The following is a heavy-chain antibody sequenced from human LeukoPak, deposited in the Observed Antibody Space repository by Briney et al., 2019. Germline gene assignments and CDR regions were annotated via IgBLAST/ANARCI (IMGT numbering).Heavy chain of an antibody. CDR1: GFTFSDHY. D-gene: IGHD2-15*01. CDR2: ISSSGRNI. J-gene: IGHJ6*02. CDR3: ARDEAYCSGGSCYLGL. Sequence: PGGSLRLSCAASGFTFSDHYMSWIRQAPGKGLEWVSDISSSGRNIYHADSVKGRFTISRDNAKNSLYLQMNSLRAEDTAVYYCARDEAYCSGGSCYLGLWGQGTTVPVSS. V-gene: IGHV3-11*01.